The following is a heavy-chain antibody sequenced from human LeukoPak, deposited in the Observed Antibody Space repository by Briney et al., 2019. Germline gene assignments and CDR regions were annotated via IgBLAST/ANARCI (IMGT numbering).Heavy chain of an antibody. CDR3: VRDNYGMDV. J-gene: IGHJ6*02. D-gene: IGHD2-15*01. V-gene: IGHV3-64D*06. CDR2: AHGNGGNT. CDR1: GFNFNNYA. Sequence: GGSLRLSCSASGFNFNNYAMYWVRQAPGKELGLVSVAHGNGGNTHYADFVEGRFSISRDYSKNTLYLQLSSLRVEDTAVYYCVRDNYGMDVWGQGTTVTVSS.